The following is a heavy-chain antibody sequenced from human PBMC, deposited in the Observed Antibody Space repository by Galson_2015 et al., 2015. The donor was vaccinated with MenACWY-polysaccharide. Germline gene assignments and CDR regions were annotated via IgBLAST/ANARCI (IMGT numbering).Heavy chain of an antibody. CDR1: TVTFRGSG. CDR2: IQSDAVYT. D-gene: IGHD3-10*01. V-gene: IGHV3-33*01. J-gene: IGHJ3*02. Sequence: SLRLSCAASTVTFRGSGMHWVRQAPGKGLEWVAGIQSDAVYTHYLDSVKGRFSVSRDNSKRTLYLEMNNLRAEDTALYYCAREGSRFVFHAFDTWGQGTMVIVSS. CDR3: AREGSRFVFHAFDT.